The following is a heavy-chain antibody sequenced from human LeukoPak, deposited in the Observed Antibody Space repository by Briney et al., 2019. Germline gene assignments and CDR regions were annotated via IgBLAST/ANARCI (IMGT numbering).Heavy chain of an antibody. CDR1: GFTFTGYG. CDR2: ISANNGDT. CDR3: ARKGMGSPLDF. J-gene: IGHJ4*02. D-gene: IGHD3-10*01. V-gene: IGHV1-18*04. Sequence: ASVKVSCKPSGFTFTGYGISWMRQAPGQGLEWMAWISANNGDTHYAQRLQGRVTPTTDTSTGTAYMEVRSLRSDDTAVYYCARKGMGSPLDFWGQGTLVTVSS.